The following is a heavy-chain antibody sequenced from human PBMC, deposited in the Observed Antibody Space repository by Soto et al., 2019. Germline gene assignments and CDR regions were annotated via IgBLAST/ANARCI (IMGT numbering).Heavy chain of an antibody. V-gene: IGHV5-51*01. J-gene: IGHJ5*02. Sequence: EVQLVQSGAEVKKPGESLKISCKGSGYSFTSYWIGWVRQMPGKGLEWMGIIYPGDSDTRYSPSFQGQVTISADKSISTAYLQWSSLKASDTAMYYCARHEGMSLDTAMVIGWFDPWGQGTLVTVSS. CDR1: GYSFTSYW. CDR2: IYPGDSDT. CDR3: ARHEGMSLDTAMVIGWFDP. D-gene: IGHD5-18*01.